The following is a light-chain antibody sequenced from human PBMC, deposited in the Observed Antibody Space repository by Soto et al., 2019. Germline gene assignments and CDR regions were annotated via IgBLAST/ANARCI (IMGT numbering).Light chain of an antibody. CDR2: DVS. V-gene: IGKV3D-20*02. J-gene: IGKJ5*01. CDR3: QQRSNWPT. Sequence: EIVLTQSPSTLSLSPGERATLSCRASQSVSSNYITWYQQKPGQAPRRLIYDVSSRATGIPARFSGSGYGTDFTLTISSLEPEDFAVYYCQQRSNWPTFGQGTRLEIK. CDR1: QSVSSNY.